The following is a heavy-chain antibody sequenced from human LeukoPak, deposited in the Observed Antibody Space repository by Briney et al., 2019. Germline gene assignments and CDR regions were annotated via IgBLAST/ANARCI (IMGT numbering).Heavy chain of an antibody. Sequence: PGGSLRLSCAASGFTFDDYGMSWVRQAPGKGLEWVSGINWNGGSTGYADSVKGRFTISRDNAKNSLYLQMNSLRAEDTALYYCARDSGQGGSPGEGAFDIWGQGTMVTVSS. CDR3: ARDSGQGGSPGEGAFDI. D-gene: IGHD1-26*01. CDR2: INWNGGST. J-gene: IGHJ3*02. V-gene: IGHV3-20*04. CDR1: GFTFDDYG.